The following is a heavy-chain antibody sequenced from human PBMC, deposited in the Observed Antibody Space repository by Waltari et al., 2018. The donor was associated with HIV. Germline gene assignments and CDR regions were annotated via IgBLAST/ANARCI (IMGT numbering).Heavy chain of an antibody. CDR2: INDRGPT. CDR3: AGGHSAILYGLDV. D-gene: IGHD3-10*01. CDR1: GGAVSGKF. Sequence: QVQLQQCGAGLLNTSETLSLTCAVSGGAVSGKFLPWPRQPPGEGLEWNGEINDRGPTNYNPSLKGRDTLSVDTSKNHFSRKLTSVTAADTAVYYCAGGHSAILYGLDVWGQGTTVTVSS. J-gene: IGHJ6*02. V-gene: IGHV4-34*01.